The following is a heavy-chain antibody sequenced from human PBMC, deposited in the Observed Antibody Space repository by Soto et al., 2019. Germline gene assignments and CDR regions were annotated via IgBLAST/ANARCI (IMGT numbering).Heavy chain of an antibody. CDR1: GGSVRAPDW. Sequence: SETLSLTCTLSGGSVRAPDWWNWVRQSPDKGLEWIAEVHISGHSNYNPSLRSRVSVSIDSSKNQFYLNLNSVTAADTAIYYCARVRQGCTANNCYFDPWGQGTQVTVSS. D-gene: IGHD2-8*02. CDR2: VHISGHS. CDR3: ARVRQGCTANNCYFDP. V-gene: IGHV4-4*02. J-gene: IGHJ5*01.